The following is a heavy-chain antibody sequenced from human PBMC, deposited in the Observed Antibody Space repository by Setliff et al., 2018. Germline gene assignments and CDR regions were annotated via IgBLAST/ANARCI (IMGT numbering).Heavy chain of an antibody. CDR1: GGSFSGYY. V-gene: IGHV4-34*12. D-gene: IGHD5-18*01. J-gene: IGHJ6*02. CDR3: ARVDDGGYPDFYYYYGMDV. CDR2: IIHSGST. Sequence: PSETLSLTCAVYGGSFSGYYWSWIRQPPGKRLEWIGEIIHSGSTNYNPSLKSRVTISLDTSKNQFSLKLSSVTAADTAVYYCARVDDGGYPDFYYYYGMDVWGQGTTVTVSS.